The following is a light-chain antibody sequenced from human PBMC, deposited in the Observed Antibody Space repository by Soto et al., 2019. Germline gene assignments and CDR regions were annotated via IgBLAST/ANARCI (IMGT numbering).Light chain of an antibody. J-gene: IGKJ1*01. CDR2: GAS. CDR3: QQYGRSPPT. Sequence: EIVLMQSPGALSLAPGERATLSCRPSQSVSTNQLAWYQQKPGQGPRLLIYGASSRATGTPDRFSGSGSGTDFTLTINRLEHEDFAQYCCQQYGRSPPTFGQGTKVDIK. CDR1: QSVSTNQ. V-gene: IGKV3-20*01.